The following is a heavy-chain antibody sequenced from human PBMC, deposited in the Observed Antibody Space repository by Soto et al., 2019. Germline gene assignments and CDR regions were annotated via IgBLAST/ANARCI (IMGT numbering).Heavy chain of an antibody. D-gene: IGHD5-12*01. CDR1: GYSFTSYW. V-gene: IGHV5-51*01. CDR2: IYPGDSDT. J-gene: IGHJ5*02. Sequence: GESLKISCKGSGYSFTSYWIGWVRQMPAKGLEWMGIIYPGDSDTRYSPSFQGQVTISADKSISTAYLQWSSLKASDTAMYYCARRGSKGMATISGLDWFDPWGQGTLVTSPQ. CDR3: ARRGSKGMATISGLDWFDP.